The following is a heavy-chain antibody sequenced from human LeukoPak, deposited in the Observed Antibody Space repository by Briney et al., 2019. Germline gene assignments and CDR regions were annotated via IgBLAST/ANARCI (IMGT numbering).Heavy chain of an antibody. CDR2: ISYHGSNK. D-gene: IGHD3-3*01. Sequence: GGSVRLSCAASGFTFSDYGMHWARQAPGKGLEWVAVISYHGSNKYYADSVKGRFTISRDNSKNTVYLQMNSLRAEDTAVYFCAKDQLLFGVVIIPSIFDYWGQGTLVTVSS. V-gene: IGHV3-30*18. CDR1: GFTFSDYG. J-gene: IGHJ4*02. CDR3: AKDQLLFGVVIIPSIFDY.